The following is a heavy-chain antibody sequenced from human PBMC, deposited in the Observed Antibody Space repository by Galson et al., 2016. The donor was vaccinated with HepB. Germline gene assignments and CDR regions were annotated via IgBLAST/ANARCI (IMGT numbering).Heavy chain of an antibody. CDR2: IYWDDDK. J-gene: IGHJ4*02. V-gene: IGHV2-5*02. D-gene: IGHD3-22*01. Sequence: PALVKPTQTLTLTCTFSGFSLSNSGVSVGWIRQPPGKALEWLALIYWDDDKRYSPSLMSSLSIIKDTSKTQVVLTMTNLDPVDTATYYCAHSFWDYDSSGYYSDSAYFDFWGQGALVTVSS. CDR1: GFSLSNSGVS. CDR3: AHSFWDYDSSGYYSDSAYFDF.